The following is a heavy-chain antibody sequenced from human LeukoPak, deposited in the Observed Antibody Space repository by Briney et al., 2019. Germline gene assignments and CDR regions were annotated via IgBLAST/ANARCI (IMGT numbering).Heavy chain of an antibody. V-gene: IGHV4-38-2*01. J-gene: IGHJ4*02. CDR1: GYSISSGYY. CDR2: IYHSGST. Sequence: SETLSLTCAVSGYSISSGYYWGWIRQPPGKGLEWIGSIYHSGSTYYNPSLKSRVTITVDTSKNQFSLKLSSVTAADTAVYYCARRFGGRPDYWGQGTLVTVSS. CDR3: ARRFGGRPDY. D-gene: IGHD2-15*01.